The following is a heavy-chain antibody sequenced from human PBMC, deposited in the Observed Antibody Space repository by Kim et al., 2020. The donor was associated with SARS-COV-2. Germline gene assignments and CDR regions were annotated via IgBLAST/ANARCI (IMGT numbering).Heavy chain of an antibody. J-gene: IGHJ4*02. D-gene: IGHD6-19*01. Sequence: GGSLRLSCAASGFTFSSYGMHWVRQAPGKGLEWVAVIWYDGSNKYYADSVKGRFTISRDNSKNTLYLQMNSLRAEDTAVYYCAKDQIAVAGTAACPDYWGQGTLVTVSS. CDR1: GFTFSSYG. CDR2: IWYDGSNK. CDR3: AKDQIAVAGTAACPDY. V-gene: IGHV3-33*06.